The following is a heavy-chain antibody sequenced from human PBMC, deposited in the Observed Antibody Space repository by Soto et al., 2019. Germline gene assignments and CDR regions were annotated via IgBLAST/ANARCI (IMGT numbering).Heavy chain of an antibody. J-gene: IGHJ4*02. CDR2: IYYSGST. D-gene: IGHD4-17*01. V-gene: IGHV4-59*08. CDR3: AISRDYGDYYFDY. CDR1: GGSISSYY. Sequence: SETLSLTCTVSGGSISSYYWSWIRQPPGKGLEWIGYIYYSGSTNYNPPLKSRVTISVDTSKNQFSLKLSSVTAADTAVYYCAISRDYGDYYFDYWGQGTLVTVSS.